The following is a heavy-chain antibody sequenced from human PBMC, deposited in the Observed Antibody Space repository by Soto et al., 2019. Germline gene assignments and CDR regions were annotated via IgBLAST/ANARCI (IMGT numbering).Heavy chain of an antibody. J-gene: IGHJ6*04. CDR1: GLSLSTTGVG. D-gene: IGHD2-21*02. CDR2: IYWDDDK. CDR3: VQSRCGGDCLQSYSSHSYYGLDV. Sequence: QITLKESGPTLVKPTQTLTLTCTFSGLSLSTTGVGVGWIRQPPGKALEWLALIYWDDDKRYSPSLKSRLTITKDTSKNQVVLTMTNMDPVDTATYYCVQSRCGGDCLQSYSSHSYYGLDVWGKGTTVTVYS. V-gene: IGHV2-5*02.